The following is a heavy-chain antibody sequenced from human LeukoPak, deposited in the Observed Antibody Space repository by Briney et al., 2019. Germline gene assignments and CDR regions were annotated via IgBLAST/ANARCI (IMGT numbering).Heavy chain of an antibody. D-gene: IGHD3-9*01. CDR3: AGGRAGRYFDWLLDY. CDR2: IIPIFGTA. Sequence: ASVKVSCKASGGTFSSYAISWVRQAPGQGLEWMGGIIPIFGTANYAQKFQGRVTITADESTSTAYMELSSLRSEDTAVYYRAGGRAGRYFDWLLDYWGQGTLVTVSS. CDR1: GGTFSSYA. V-gene: IGHV1-69*13. J-gene: IGHJ4*02.